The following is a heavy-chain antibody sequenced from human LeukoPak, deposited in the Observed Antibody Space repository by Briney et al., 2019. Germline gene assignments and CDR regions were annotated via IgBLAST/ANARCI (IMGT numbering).Heavy chain of an antibody. V-gene: IGHV3-23*01. D-gene: IGHD6-19*01. CDR1: GLTFTNYA. Sequence: PGGSLRLSCAASGLTFTNYAMSWVRQALGKGLEWVSAISGSGDSTYYADSVEGRFTISRDNSKNTLYLQMNSLRAEDTAVYYCAKGGPVAADPRYFQHWGQGTLVTVSS. CDR3: AKGGPVAADPRYFQH. J-gene: IGHJ1*01. CDR2: ISGSGDST.